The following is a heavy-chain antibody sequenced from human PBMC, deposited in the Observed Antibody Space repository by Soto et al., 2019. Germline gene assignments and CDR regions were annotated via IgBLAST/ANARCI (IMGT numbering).Heavy chain of an antibody. V-gene: IGHV3-20*04. Sequence: EVPLVESGGGVVRPGGSLRLSCAASGFTFDDYGMSWVRQAPGKGLEWVSGINWNGGSTGYADSVKGRFTISRDNAKNALYLQMNSLRAEDTALYYCARDPYGSGSYKVGMGYWGQGTLVTVSS. CDR2: INWNGGST. CDR1: GFTFDDYG. J-gene: IGHJ4*02. D-gene: IGHD3-10*01. CDR3: ARDPYGSGSYKVGMGY.